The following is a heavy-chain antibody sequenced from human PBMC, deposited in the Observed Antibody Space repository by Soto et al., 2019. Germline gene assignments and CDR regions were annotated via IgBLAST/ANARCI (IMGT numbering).Heavy chain of an antibody. Sequence: PGGSLRLACVATGFSFSSYGMHWVRQAPGRGLEWVAVISYDGRDKYYADSVKGRFTISRDYSKNTLYLQMNSRRAEDTAVYYCAKDYCSGGSCSSGYWGKGTQVTVSS. CDR2: ISYDGRDK. CDR1: GFSFSSYG. J-gene: IGHJ4*02. D-gene: IGHD2-15*01. CDR3: AKDYCSGGSCSSGY. V-gene: IGHV3-30*18.